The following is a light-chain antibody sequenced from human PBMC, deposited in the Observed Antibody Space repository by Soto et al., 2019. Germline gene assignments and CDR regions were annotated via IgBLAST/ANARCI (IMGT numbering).Light chain of an antibody. CDR1: QSVRSA. Sequence: EIVLTQSPDTRSLSPGERATLSCRASQSVRSALAWYQQKPGQATRLLLYDASNRATAIPARFSGSGSGTDFTFTISSLEPEAFAVYSCKQRSNWPPEVTFGPGTKVDIK. CDR2: DAS. J-gene: IGKJ3*01. V-gene: IGKV3-11*01. CDR3: KQRSNWPPEVT.